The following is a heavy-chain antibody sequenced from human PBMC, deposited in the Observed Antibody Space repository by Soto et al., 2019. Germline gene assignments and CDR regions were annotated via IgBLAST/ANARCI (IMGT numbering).Heavy chain of an antibody. CDR3: AKEGSIYSSSSPPDY. Sequence: GGSLRLSCAASGFTFSSYGMHWVRQAPGKGLEWVAVISYDGSNKYYADSVKGRFTISRDNSKNTLYLQMNSLRAEDTAVYYCAKEGSIYSSSSPPDYWGQGTLVTVSS. CDR2: ISYDGSNK. CDR1: GFTFSSYG. J-gene: IGHJ4*02. D-gene: IGHD6-6*01. V-gene: IGHV3-30*18.